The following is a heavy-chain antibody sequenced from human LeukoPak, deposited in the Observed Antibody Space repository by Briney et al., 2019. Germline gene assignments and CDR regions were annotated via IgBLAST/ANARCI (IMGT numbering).Heavy chain of an antibody. CDR2: INHNGST. CDR3: ARGGPRRVPAANCPRCYFQH. Sequence: SETLSLTCAVYGGSFSGYYRSWIRQPPGKGLEWIGEINHNGSTNYNPSLKRRSTKSGDTSKNPFSLKPSSVAVGDTAVYYCARGGPRRVPAANCPRCYFQHWGQGTLLTVS. V-gene: IGHV4-34*01. CDR1: GGSFSGYY. J-gene: IGHJ1*01. D-gene: IGHD2-2*01.